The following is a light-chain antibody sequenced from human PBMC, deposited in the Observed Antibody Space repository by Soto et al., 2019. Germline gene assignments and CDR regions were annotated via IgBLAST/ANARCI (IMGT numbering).Light chain of an antibody. Sequence: AIQMTQSPSSLSASVGDRVTITCRASQGIRNDLGWYRQKPGKAPNLLIYAASSLQSGVPTRFSGSGSGTDFTLTISSLQPEDFATYYGLQDYNYPRTFGQGTKVEIK. CDR2: AAS. V-gene: IGKV1-6*01. J-gene: IGKJ1*01. CDR3: LQDYNYPRT. CDR1: QGIRND.